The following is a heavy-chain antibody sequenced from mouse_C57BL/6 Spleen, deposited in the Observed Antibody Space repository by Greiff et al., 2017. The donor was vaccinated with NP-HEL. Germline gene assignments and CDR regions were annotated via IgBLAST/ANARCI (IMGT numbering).Heavy chain of an antibody. V-gene: IGHV1-62-2*01. Sequence: VQLQQSGAELVKPGASVKLSCKASGYTFTEYTIHWVKQRSGQGLEWIGWFYPGSGSIKYNEKFKDKATLTADKSSSTVYMELSRLTSEDSAVYFCARHEDIHYGNYDWYFDVWGTGTTVTVSS. CDR3: ARHEDIHYGNYDWYFDV. CDR1: GYTFTEYT. D-gene: IGHD2-1*01. J-gene: IGHJ1*03. CDR2: FYPGSGSI.